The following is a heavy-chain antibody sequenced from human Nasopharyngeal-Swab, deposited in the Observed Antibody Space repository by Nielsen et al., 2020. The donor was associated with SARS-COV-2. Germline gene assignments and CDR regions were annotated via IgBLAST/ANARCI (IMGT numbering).Heavy chain of an antibody. CDR1: GFTFGDYA. J-gene: IGHJ6*02. V-gene: IGHV3-49*03. Sequence: GESLKISCTASGFTFGDYAMSWFRQAPGKGLEWVGFISSKAYGGTTEYAASVKGRFTISRDDSKSIAYLQMNSLKTEDTAVYYCTRGDYAGGYYGMDVWGQGTTVTVSS. CDR2: ISSKAYGGTT. D-gene: IGHD4-17*01. CDR3: TRGDYAGGYYGMDV.